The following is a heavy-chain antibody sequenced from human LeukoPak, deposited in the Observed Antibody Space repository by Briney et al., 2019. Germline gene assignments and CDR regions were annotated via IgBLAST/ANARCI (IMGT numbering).Heavy chain of an antibody. V-gene: IGHV3-30*18. CDR3: AKGVSYCSGGSCHSSGAFDV. Sequence: GGSLRLSCAASGFTFSSYGMHWVRQAPGKGLEWVAGISYDGSVEYYTGSVKGRFTISRDNSKNTLYLPMDRLRAEDTAVYYCAKGVSYCSGGSCHSSGAFDVWGQGTMVTVSS. J-gene: IGHJ3*01. CDR1: GFTFSSYG. CDR2: ISYDGSVE. D-gene: IGHD2-15*01.